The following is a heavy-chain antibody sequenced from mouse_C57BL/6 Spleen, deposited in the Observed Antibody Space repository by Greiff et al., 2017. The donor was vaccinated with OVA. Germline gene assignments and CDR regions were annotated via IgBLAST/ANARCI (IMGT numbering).Heavy chain of an antibody. V-gene: IGHV5-4*03. CDR1: GFTFSSYA. CDR2: ISDGGSYT. CDR3: ARGSNYFDY. Sequence: EVTLVESGGGLVKPGGSLKLSCAASGFTFSSYAMSLVRLTPETRLELVATISDGGSYTYYPDNVKGRLTISRDNAKNNLYLQMSHLKSEDTAMYYCARGSNYFDYWGQGTTLTVSS. D-gene: IGHD1-1*01. J-gene: IGHJ2*01.